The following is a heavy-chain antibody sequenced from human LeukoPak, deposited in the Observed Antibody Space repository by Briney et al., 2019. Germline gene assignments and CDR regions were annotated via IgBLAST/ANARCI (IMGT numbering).Heavy chain of an antibody. V-gene: IGHV4-31*11. D-gene: IGHD2-2*01. Sequence: SETLSLTCDVSGGSISSGAFFWTWIRQHPGKGLEWIGYIYDSGNSFYNPSLKSRITMSLDTSKNQFSLKLSSVTAADTAVYYCARDPPMQYCSSTSCPLGYWGQGTLVTVSS. CDR1: GGSISSGAFF. CDR3: ARDPPMQYCSSTSCPLGY. J-gene: IGHJ4*02. CDR2: IYDSGNS.